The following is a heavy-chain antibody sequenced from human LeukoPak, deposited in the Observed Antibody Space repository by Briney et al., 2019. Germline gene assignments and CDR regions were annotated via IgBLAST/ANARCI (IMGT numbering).Heavy chain of an antibody. CDR2: INHSGST. D-gene: IGHD6-19*01. CDR3: ARLRNYSTGWYRGTFDI. V-gene: IGHV4-34*01. Sequence: SSETLSLTCAVYGGSFSGYYWSWIRQPPGKGLEWIGEINHSGSTNYNPSLKSRVTISVDTSKNQFSLKLNSVTAADTAVYYCARLRNYSTGWYRGTFDIWGQGTMVTVSS. J-gene: IGHJ3*02. CDR1: GGSFSGYY.